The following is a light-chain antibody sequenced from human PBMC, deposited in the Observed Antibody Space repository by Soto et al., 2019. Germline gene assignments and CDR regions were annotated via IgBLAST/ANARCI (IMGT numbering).Light chain of an antibody. CDR3: QQYNSYSPT. CDR1: QSISSW. Sequence: EIQMNQSPSTMSVSVVSRLTITCRASQSISSWLAWYQQKPGKAPKLLIYDASSLESGVPSRFSGSGSGTEFTLTISSLQPDDFATYYCQQYNSYSPTFGQGTKVDIK. V-gene: IGKV1-5*01. J-gene: IGKJ1*01. CDR2: DAS.